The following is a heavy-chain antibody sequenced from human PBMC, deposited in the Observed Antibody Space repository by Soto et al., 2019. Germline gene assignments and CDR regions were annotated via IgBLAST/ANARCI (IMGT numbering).Heavy chain of an antibody. V-gene: IGHV5-10-1*01. CDR3: ARVPRAEPRPGRGTVPIDY. CDR2: IDPSDSYT. Sequence: PGESLRISGKCSGYSFTSYVISWVRQMPGKGLEWMGRIDPSDSYTNYSPSFKGHATTPADKPISTAYLRWSTLRPPEPAMYYCARVPRAEPRPGRGTVPIDYWGKGTLVTVSS. D-gene: IGHD3-10*01. J-gene: IGHJ4*02. CDR1: GYSFTSYV.